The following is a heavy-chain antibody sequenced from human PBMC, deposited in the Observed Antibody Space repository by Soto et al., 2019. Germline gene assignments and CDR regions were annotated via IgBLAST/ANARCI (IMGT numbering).Heavy chain of an antibody. V-gene: IGHV4-61*01. Sequence: QVQLQESGPGLVKPSETLSLTCTVSGVSVRSESYYWAWIRQPPGKGLEWVGYINYSGSTSFHPSLKRRLTMSLDTSNNHFSLRLASVTAADTAVYFCARFDYSSSSGAYWGQGTLVTVSS. CDR2: INYSGST. CDR3: ARFDYSSSSGAY. J-gene: IGHJ4*02. D-gene: IGHD6-6*01. CDR1: GVSVRSESYY.